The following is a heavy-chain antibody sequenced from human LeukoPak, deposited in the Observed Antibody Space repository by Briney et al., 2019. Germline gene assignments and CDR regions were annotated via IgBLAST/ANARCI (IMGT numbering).Heavy chain of an antibody. D-gene: IGHD4-17*01. CDR2: ISGSGGST. V-gene: IGHV3-23*01. Sequence: SGGSLRLSCAASGFTFSSYAMSWVRQAPGKGLEWVSAISGSGGSTYYADSVKGRFTISRDNSKNSLYLQMNSLRAEDTAVYYCARVITVYNDYEEVAEYFQHWGQGTLVIVSS. J-gene: IGHJ1*01. CDR3: ARVITVYNDYEEVAEYFQH. CDR1: GFTFSSYA.